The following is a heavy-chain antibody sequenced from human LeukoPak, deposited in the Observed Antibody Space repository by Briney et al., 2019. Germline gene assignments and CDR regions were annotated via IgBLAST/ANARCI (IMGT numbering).Heavy chain of an antibody. D-gene: IGHD2-8*01. CDR2: INTNTGNP. CDR1: GYTFKDYF. Sequence: ASVKVSCKASGYTFKDYFIHWVRQAPGQGLEWMGWINTNTGNPTYAQGFTGRFVFSLDTSVSTAYLQISSLKAEDTAVYHCARDLKDNGLVYWGQGTLVTVSS. J-gene: IGHJ4*02. V-gene: IGHV7-4-1*02. CDR3: ARDLKDNGLVY.